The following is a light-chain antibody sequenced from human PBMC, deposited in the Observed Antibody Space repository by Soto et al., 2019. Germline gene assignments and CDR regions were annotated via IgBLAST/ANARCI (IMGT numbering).Light chain of an antibody. Sequence: QSALTQPASVSGSPGQSITISCTGTSSDVGSSNFVSWYQQHPGKAPKLIFYEVSNRPPGLSDRFSGSKSGTTASLTISGLQAEDEAEYFCSSYTTNKTLLFGGGTKHTVL. V-gene: IGLV2-14*01. CDR3: SSYTTNKTLL. CDR1: SSDVGSSNF. J-gene: IGLJ2*01. CDR2: EVS.